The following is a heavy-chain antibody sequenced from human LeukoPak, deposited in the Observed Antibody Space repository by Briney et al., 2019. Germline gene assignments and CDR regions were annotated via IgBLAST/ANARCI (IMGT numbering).Heavy chain of an antibody. D-gene: IGHD3-3*01. J-gene: IGHJ3*02. Sequence: GGSLRLSCTASGFTFGDYAMSWVRQAPGKGLEWVGFIRSKAYGGTTEYAASVKGRFTISRDDSKSIAYLQMNSLKTEDTAVYYCTRDRSIRFLEWSSPDAFDIWGQGTMVTVSS. CDR3: TRDRSIRFLEWSSPDAFDI. CDR1: GFTFGDYA. V-gene: IGHV3-49*04. CDR2: IRSKAYGGTT.